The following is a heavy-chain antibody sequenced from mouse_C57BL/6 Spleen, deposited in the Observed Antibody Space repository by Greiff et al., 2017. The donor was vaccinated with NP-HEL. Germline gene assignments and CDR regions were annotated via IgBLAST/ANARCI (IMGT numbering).Heavy chain of an antibody. V-gene: IGHV1-26*01. D-gene: IGHD1-1*01. CDR3: ARRGTTVYYFDY. Sequence: EVQLQQSGPELVKPGASVKISCKASGYTFTDYYMNWVKQSHGKSLEWIGDINPNNGGTSYNQKFKGKATLTVDKSSSTAYMELRSLTSEDSAVYYCARRGTTVYYFDYWGQGTTLTVSS. J-gene: IGHJ2*01. CDR2: INPNNGGT. CDR1: GYTFTDYY.